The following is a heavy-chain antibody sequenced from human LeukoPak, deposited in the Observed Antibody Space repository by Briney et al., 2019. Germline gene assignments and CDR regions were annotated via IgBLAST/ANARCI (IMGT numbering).Heavy chain of an antibody. CDR3: ATDKDYGDYFDY. V-gene: IGHV1-24*01. D-gene: IGHD4-17*01. J-gene: IGHJ4*02. Sequence: ASAKVSCKVSGDTLTELSMHRVRQAPGKGLEWMGGFDPEDGETIYAQKFQGRGTMTEDTSTDTAYMELSSLRSEDTAVYYCATDKDYGDYFDYWGQGTLVTVSS. CDR2: FDPEDGET. CDR1: GDTLTELS.